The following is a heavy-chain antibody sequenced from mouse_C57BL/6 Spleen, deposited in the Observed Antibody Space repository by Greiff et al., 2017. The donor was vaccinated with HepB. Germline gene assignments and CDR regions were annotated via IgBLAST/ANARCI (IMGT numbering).Heavy chain of an antibody. CDR2: INPNNGGT. CDR1: GYTFTDYN. Sequence: VQLQQSGPELVKPGASVKIPCKASGYTFTDYNMDWVKQSHGKSLEWIGDINPNNGGTIYNQKFKGKATLTVDKSSSTAYMELRSLTSEDTAVYYCARNPFLSTGAMDYWGQGTSVTVSS. J-gene: IGHJ4*01. V-gene: IGHV1-18*01. D-gene: IGHD1-1*01. CDR3: ARNPFLSTGAMDY.